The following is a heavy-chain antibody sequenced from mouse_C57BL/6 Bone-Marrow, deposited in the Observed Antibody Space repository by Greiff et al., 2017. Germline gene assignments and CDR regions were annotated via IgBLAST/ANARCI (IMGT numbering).Heavy chain of an antibody. CDR3: ARRGFYYGSREYMDD. D-gene: IGHD1-1*01. Sequence: EVKLVESGADLVKPGGSLKLSCAASGFTFSSYGLSWVRQTPDKRLEWVATISSGGSYTYYPDRVKGRFTISRANAKNNLYLQMRRLKSEDTAMYYGARRGFYYGSREYMDDWGTGTTVTVSS. J-gene: IGHJ1*03. CDR1: GFTFSSYG. V-gene: IGHV5-6*01. CDR2: ISSGGSYT.